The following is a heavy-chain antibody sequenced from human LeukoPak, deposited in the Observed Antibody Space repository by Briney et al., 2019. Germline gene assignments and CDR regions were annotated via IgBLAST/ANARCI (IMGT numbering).Heavy chain of an antibody. V-gene: IGHV4-39*01. CDR1: GGSISSSSYY. Sequence: PSETLSLTCTVSGGSISSSSYYWGWIRQPPGKGLEWIGSIYYSGSTYYNPSLKSRVTISVDTSKNRFSLKLSSVTAADTAVYYCASGDGYNGYWGQGTLVTVSS. D-gene: IGHD5-24*01. CDR3: ASGDGYNGY. J-gene: IGHJ4*02. CDR2: IYYSGST.